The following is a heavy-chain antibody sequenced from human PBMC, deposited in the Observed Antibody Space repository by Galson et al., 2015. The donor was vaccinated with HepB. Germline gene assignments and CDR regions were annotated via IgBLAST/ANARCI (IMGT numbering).Heavy chain of an antibody. CDR2: CYWNNDK. CDR1: GVSLRTSSVG. CDR3: AHSRKLGMNFDH. J-gene: IGHJ4*02. Sequence: PALAILSQPRTLTCTFSGVSLRTSSVGVGWIRQPPGMDLEWHGICYWNNDKRYNPSLKSRVTITKDPTNNQVVLTMTNVDPVDAGTYFGAHSRKLGMNFDHWGQGTLVTVSS. V-gene: IGHV2-5*01. D-gene: IGHD7-27*01.